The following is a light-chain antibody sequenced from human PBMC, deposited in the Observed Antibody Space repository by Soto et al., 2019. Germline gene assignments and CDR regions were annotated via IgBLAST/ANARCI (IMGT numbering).Light chain of an antibody. Sequence: EIVMTQSPATLSVSPGERATLSCRASQGVSDNLAWYQQRPGQPPRLLIYGPSTRATGIPARFSGSGSVTEFTLTISSLQSEDFAVYYCQQYNDWPLTFGPGTKVDIK. CDR1: QGVSDN. CDR3: QQYNDWPLT. V-gene: IGKV3-15*01. J-gene: IGKJ3*01. CDR2: GPS.